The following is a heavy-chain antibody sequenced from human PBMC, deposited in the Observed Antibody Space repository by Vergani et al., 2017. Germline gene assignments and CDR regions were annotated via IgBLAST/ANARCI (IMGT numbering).Heavy chain of an antibody. CDR3: ARGNPYVDFDI. J-gene: IGHJ3*02. Sequence: QVQLQESGPGLVKPPGTLSLTCAVSGGSISGTNWWSWLRQPAGKRLEWIGRIHTNGVIHYNPSLNSRATISVDTSRNQISLKLTSVTATDTAIYFCARGNPYVDFDIWGQGTMITVSS. CDR1: GGSISGTNW. V-gene: IGHV4-61*02. CDR2: IHTNGVI. D-gene: IGHD3-16*01.